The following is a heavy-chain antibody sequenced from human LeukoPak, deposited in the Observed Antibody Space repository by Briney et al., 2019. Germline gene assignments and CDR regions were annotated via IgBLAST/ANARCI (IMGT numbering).Heavy chain of an antibody. CDR3: ASQVVAGIIVVVDWGNWFDP. D-gene: IGHD2-15*01. CDR2: IIPIFGTA. J-gene: IGHJ5*02. Sequence: SVKVSCKASGGTFSGYAISWVRQAPGQGLEWMGGIIPIFGTANYAQKFQGRVTITADESTSTAYMELSSLRSEDTAVYYCASQVVAGIIVVVDWGNWFDPWGQGTLVTVSS. V-gene: IGHV1-69*13. CDR1: GGTFSGYA.